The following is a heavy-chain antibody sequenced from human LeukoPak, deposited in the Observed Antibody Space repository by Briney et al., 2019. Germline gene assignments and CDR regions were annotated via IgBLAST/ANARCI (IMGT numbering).Heavy chain of an antibody. Sequence: QPGGSLRLSCAASGFTFSDYSMNWVRQAPGKGLEWLSYISSSGTTAHYEDSVKGRFTASRDNAKTSLYLQMKSLRAEDTAVYYCAREADMHERSGYYRPFDYWGQGTLVTVSS. V-gene: IGHV3-48*01. CDR1: GFTFSDYS. D-gene: IGHD3-22*01. CDR3: AREADMHERSGYYRPFDY. J-gene: IGHJ4*02. CDR2: ISSSGTTA.